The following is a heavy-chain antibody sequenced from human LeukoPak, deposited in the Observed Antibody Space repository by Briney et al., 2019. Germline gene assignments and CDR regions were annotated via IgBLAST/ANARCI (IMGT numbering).Heavy chain of an antibody. CDR1: GFTVSSNY. Sequence: PGGSLRLSCAASGFTVSSNYMSWVRQAPGKGLEWVSVIYSGGSTYYADSVKGRFTISRDNSKNTLYLQMNSLRAEDTAVYYCARRASRIAAAGTHPCCWAQGTLVTVSS. CDR2: IYSGGST. V-gene: IGHV3-66*02. D-gene: IGHD6-13*01. CDR3: ARRASRIAAAGTHPCC. J-gene: IGHJ4*02.